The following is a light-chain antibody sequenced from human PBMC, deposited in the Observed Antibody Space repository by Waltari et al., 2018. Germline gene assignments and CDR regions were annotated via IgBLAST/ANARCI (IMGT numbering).Light chain of an antibody. CDR3: HHYGTSPRP. Sequence: EIVLTQSPDTLSLSPGEGATLSCRASQSVRSNQLAWYQQKPGQAPRLLIYDTSTRATGIPDRFTGSGSGTDFTLIISSLDPEDFAVYYCHHYGTSPRPLGQGTKVEI. CDR2: DTS. J-gene: IGKJ1*01. CDR1: QSVRSNQ. V-gene: IGKV3-20*01.